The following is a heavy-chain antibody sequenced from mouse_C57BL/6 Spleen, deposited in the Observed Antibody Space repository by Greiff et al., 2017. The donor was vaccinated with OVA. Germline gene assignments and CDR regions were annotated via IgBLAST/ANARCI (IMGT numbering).Heavy chain of an antibody. CDR2: INPSSGNT. CDR3: ASITTVVERGLDY. V-gene: IGHV1-81*01. D-gene: IGHD1-1*01. CDR1: GYTFTSYG. J-gene: IGHJ2*01. Sequence: VQLQQSGAELARPGASVKLSCKASGYTFTSYGISWVKQRTGQGLEWIGEINPSSGNTYYNEKFKGKATLTADKSSSTAYMELRSLTSEDSAVYFCASITTVVERGLDYWGQGTTLTVSS.